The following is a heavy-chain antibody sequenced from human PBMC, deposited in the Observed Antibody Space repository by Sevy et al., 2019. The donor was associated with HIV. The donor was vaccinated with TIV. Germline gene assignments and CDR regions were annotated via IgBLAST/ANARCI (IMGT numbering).Heavy chain of an antibody. D-gene: IGHD6-19*01. J-gene: IGHJ1*01. Sequence: GESLKISCAASGVSPNTYSMNWVRQAPGKGLEWVSSISDTSGYIFYADSVKGRFTISRDNARNSLYLQMNSLRAEDTAVYYCARDAGSGWQKYFQQWGQSTLVTVSS. CDR2: ISDTSGYI. V-gene: IGHV3-21*06. CDR3: ARDAGSGWQKYFQQ. CDR1: GVSPNTYS.